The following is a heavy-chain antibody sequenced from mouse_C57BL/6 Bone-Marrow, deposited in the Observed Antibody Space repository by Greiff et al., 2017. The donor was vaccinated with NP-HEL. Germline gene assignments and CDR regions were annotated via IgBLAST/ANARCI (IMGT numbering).Heavy chain of an antibody. J-gene: IGHJ2*01. D-gene: IGHD6-1*01. Sequence: ESGPGLVKPSQSLSLTCSVTGYSITSGYYWNWIRQFPGNKLEWMGYISYDGSNNYNPSLKNRISITRDTSKNQFFLKLNSVTTEDTATYYCARDHGSLYYFDYWGQGTTLTVSS. V-gene: IGHV3-6*01. CDR2: ISYDGSN. CDR1: GYSITSGYY. CDR3: ARDHGSLYYFDY.